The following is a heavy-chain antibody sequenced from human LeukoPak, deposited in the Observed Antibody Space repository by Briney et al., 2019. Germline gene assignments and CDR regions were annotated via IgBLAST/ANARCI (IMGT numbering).Heavy chain of an antibody. D-gene: IGHD3-22*01. CDR2: INHSGST. Sequence: SETLSPSPAVYGGSFSGYYCSWIRQPPGKGLEWIGEINHSGSTNYNPSLKSRVTISVDTSKNQFSLKLRSVTAADTAVYFCAIEYETSADGAFDIWGQGTMVTVSS. J-gene: IGHJ3*02. CDR1: GGSFSGYY. CDR3: AIEYETSADGAFDI. V-gene: IGHV4-34*01.